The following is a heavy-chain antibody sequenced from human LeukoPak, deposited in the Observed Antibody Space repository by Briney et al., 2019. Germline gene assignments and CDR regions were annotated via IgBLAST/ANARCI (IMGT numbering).Heavy chain of an antibody. CDR1: GFTFSDYH. V-gene: IGHV3-11*01. CDR3: AAGRDIAVAGPGGYFDY. CDR2: ISPGGHTV. Sequence: KSGGSLRLSCAASGFTFSDYHMNWIRQAPGKGLEWVSYISPGGHTVYFADSVKGRFTLSRDNAKNSLSLQMNSLPAEDTAVYYCAAGRDIAVAGPGGYFDYWGQGTLVTVSS. D-gene: IGHD6-19*01. J-gene: IGHJ4*02.